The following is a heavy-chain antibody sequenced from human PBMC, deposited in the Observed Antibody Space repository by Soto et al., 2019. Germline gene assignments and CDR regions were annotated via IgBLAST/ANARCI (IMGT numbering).Heavy chain of an antibody. V-gene: IGHV4-30-4*01. D-gene: IGHD2-2*01. CDR2: IYYSGST. CDR3: ASDAGGYCSSTSCYRGMDV. Sequence: KPSETLSLTCTVSGGSISSGDYYWGWIRQPPGKGLEWIGYIYYSGSTYYNPPLKSRVTISVDTSKNQFSLKLSSVTAADTAVYYCASDAGGYCSSTSCYRGMDVWGQGTTVTVSS. CDR1: GGSISSGDYY. J-gene: IGHJ6*02.